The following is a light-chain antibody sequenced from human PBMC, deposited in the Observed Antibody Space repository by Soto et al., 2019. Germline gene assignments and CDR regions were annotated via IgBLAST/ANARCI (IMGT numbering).Light chain of an antibody. Sequence: DIVMTQSPDSLAVSLGERATINCKSSQSVLYSSNNKNNLAGYQQKPGQPPRLLIYWASTRESGVPDRFSGSGSGTDFTLAISGLQAEGVAVYYCQQYYSGPETFGQGTKVELK. CDR1: QSVLYSSNNKNN. J-gene: IGKJ1*01. CDR2: WAS. CDR3: QQYYSGPET. V-gene: IGKV4-1*01.